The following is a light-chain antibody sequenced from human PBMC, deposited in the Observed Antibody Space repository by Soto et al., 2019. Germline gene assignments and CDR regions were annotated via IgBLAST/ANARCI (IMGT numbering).Light chain of an antibody. CDR1: HSVRNNY. CDR3: QQYGSSYT. V-gene: IGKV3-20*01. J-gene: IGKJ3*01. CDR2: GTS. Sequence: EIVLTQSPGTLSLSPGERATLSCRASHSVRNNYLAWYQQQPGQAPRLLIYGTSTRDTGIPDRFSGSGSGTDFTLTISRLEPEDFAVYYCQQYGSSYTFGPGTKVEIK.